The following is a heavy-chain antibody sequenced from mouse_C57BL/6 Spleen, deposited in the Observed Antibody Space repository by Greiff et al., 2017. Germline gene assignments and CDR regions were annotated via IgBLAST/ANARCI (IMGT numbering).Heavy chain of an antibody. J-gene: IGHJ3*01. D-gene: IGHD2-3*01. CDR2: IRNKANGYTT. Sequence: EVQGVESGGGLVQPGGSLSLSCAASGFTFTDYYMSWVRQPPGKALEWLGFIRNKANGYTTEYSASVKGRFTISRDNSQNILYLQMNALRAEDSAPFVCAQLVYDSDLGWFADWGQGTLVTVSA. CDR3: AQLVYDSDLGWFAD. CDR1: GFTFTDYY. V-gene: IGHV7-3*01.